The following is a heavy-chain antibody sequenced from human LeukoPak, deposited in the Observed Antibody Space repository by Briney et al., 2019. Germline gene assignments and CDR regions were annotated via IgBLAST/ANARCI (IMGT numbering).Heavy chain of an antibody. CDR1: GGSISSGSYY. J-gene: IGHJ3*02. CDR2: IYTSGSA. V-gene: IGHV4-61*02. D-gene: IGHD3-22*01. Sequence: SETLSLTCTVSGGSISSGSYYWSWIRQPAGKGLEWIGRIYTSGSANYNPSLKSRVTMSLDTSKNQFSLKLSSVTAADTAVYYCARAGLWDYSDSSGYHNGAFDIWGQGTMVTVSS. CDR3: ARAGLWDYSDSSGYHNGAFDI.